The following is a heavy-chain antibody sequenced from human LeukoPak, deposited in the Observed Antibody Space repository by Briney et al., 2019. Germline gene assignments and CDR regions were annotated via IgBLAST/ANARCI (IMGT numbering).Heavy chain of an antibody. J-gene: IGHJ4*02. CDR3: ARDKDTYGDQGVYFDY. CDR2: IIPIFGTI. D-gene: IGHD4-17*01. CDR1: GGTFSNYA. V-gene: IGHV1-69*05. Sequence: ASVKVSCKASGGTFSNYAINWVRQAPRQGLEWMGRIIPIFGTINYAQKFQGRVTIITDEFTSTAYMELSSLRSEDTAMYYCARDKDTYGDQGVYFDYWGQGTLVTVSS.